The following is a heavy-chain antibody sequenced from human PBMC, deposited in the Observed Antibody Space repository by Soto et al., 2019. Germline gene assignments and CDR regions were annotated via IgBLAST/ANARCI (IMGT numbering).Heavy chain of an antibody. CDR3: ASSATTADYYYGMDV. CDR1: GYTFTSYA. CDR2: INAGNGNT. Sequence: QVQLVQSGAEEKKPGASVKVSCKASGYTFTSYAMHWVRQAPGQRLEWMGWINAGNGNTKYSQKFQGRVNITRDTSASTAYMELSSLRSEDTAVYYCASSATTADYYYGMDVWGQGTTVTVSS. J-gene: IGHJ6*02. D-gene: IGHD1-26*01. V-gene: IGHV1-3*05.